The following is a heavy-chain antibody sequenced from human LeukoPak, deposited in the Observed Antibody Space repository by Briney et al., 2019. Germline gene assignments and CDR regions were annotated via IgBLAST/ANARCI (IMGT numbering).Heavy chain of an antibody. Sequence: GGSLRLSCAASGFTFSDYGMHWVRLAPGKGLEWEGVTASDGSNKFYADSVKGRFTVSRDNSKNTLYLHMNSLRAEDTAVYYCARDNDPDYSSSPGWFDLWGQGTLVTVSS. D-gene: IGHD3-22*01. V-gene: IGHV3-30*06. CDR2: TASDGSNK. CDR3: ARDNDPDYSSSPGWFDL. CDR1: GFTFSDYG. J-gene: IGHJ5*02.